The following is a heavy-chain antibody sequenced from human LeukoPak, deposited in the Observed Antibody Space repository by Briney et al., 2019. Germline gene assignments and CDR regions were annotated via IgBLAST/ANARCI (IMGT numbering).Heavy chain of an antibody. V-gene: IGHV3-30-3*01. CDR2: ISYDGSNK. D-gene: IGHD1-26*01. CDR1: GFTFSSYA. J-gene: IGHJ6*02. CDR3: ASGSGTYYSSYYYYGMDV. Sequence: PGGSLRLSCAASGFTFSSYAMHWVRQAPGKGLEWVAVISYDGSNKYYADSVKGRFTISRDNSKNTLYLQMNSLRAEDTGVYYCASGSGTYYSSYYYYGMDVWGQGTTVTVSS.